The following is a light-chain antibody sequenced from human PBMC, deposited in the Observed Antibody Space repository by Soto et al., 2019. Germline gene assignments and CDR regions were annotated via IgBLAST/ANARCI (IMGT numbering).Light chain of an antibody. CDR2: DAS. CDR3: QQSYSCPCT. V-gene: IGKV1-13*02. Sequence: AIQLTQSPSSLSVSVGDRVTITCRVSQDISRALVWYQQKPGRAPRLLIYDASTLESGVSSRFSGSRSVTDFILTLSSLQPEDFATYYCQQSYSCPCTFGPGTKVDVK. J-gene: IGKJ3*01. CDR1: QDISRA.